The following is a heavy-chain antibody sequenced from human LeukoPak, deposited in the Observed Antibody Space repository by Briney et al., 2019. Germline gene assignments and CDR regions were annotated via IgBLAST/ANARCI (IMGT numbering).Heavy chain of an antibody. J-gene: IGHJ4*02. CDR1: GFTFSSRW. CDR3: HPLGYTSN. V-gene: IGHV3-74*01. Sequence: PGGSLRLSCAVSGFTSGFTFSSRWMHWVRQAPGKGLVWVSLVKNDGTTNYADSVKGRFTVSRDNAKNTMYLQMNNLRVEDTALYFCHPLGYTSNWRQGTLVTVS. D-gene: IGHD6-19*01. CDR2: VKNDGTT.